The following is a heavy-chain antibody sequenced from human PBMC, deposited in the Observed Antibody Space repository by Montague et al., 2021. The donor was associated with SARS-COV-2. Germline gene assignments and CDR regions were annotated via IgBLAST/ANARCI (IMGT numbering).Heavy chain of an antibody. CDR1: GGSFSGYY. Sequence: SETLSLTCAVYGGSFSGYYWSWIRQPPGKGLEWIGEINHSGSTXXXPSXXXRATISVDTSKNQFSLKLSSVTAADTAVYYCARGPRITMIVVVITDIWFDPWGQGTLVTVSS. D-gene: IGHD3-22*01. CDR2: INHSGST. CDR3: ARGPRITMIVVVITDIWFDP. V-gene: IGHV4-34*01. J-gene: IGHJ5*02.